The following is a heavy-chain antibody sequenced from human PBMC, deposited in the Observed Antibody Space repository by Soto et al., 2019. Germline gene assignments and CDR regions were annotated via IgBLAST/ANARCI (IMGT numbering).Heavy chain of an antibody. D-gene: IGHD2-2*01. CDR3: ARVRRTAVKLYLDY. V-gene: IGHV4-59*01. CDR1: GGSMIAYY. J-gene: IGHJ4*02. Sequence: SETLSLTCTVSGGSMIAYYWNWMRQPPGKGLQWIGYTYYSGSTTYNPSLKSRVTISVDSSKNQFSLKLDSVTPADTAVYYCARVRRTAVKLYLDYCGPGTLVTVSS. CDR2: TYYSGST.